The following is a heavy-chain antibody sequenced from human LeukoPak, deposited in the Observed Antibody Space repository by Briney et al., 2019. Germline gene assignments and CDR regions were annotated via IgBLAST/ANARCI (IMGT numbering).Heavy chain of an antibody. D-gene: IGHD1-26*01. CDR3: ATNSGSYGREIDY. V-gene: IGHV1-24*01. CDR1: GYTLTELS. CDR2: FDPEDGET. J-gene: IGHJ4*02. Sequence: ASVKVSCKVSGYTLTELSMHWVRQAPGKGLERMGGFDPEDGETIYAQKFQGRVTMTEDTSTDTAYMELSSLRSEDTAVYYCATNSGSYGREIDYWGQGTLVTVSS.